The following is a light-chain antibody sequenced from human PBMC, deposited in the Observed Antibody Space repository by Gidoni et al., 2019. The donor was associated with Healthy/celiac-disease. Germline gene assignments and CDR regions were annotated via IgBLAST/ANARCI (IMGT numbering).Light chain of an antibody. V-gene: IGLV1-44*01. CDR3: AAWDDSLNGWV. Sequence: SVLTQPPSSSGTPGQGVTIPCSGSRPNIGSNTVNWYQQLPGTAPKLLIYSNNQRPSGVPDRFSGSKSGTSASLAISGLQSEDEADYCCAAWDDSLNGWVFGGGTKLTVL. CDR1: RPNIGSNT. CDR2: SNN. J-gene: IGLJ3*02.